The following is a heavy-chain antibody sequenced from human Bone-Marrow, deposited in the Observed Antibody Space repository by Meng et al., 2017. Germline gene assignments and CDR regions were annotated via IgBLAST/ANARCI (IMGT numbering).Heavy chain of an antibody. Sequence: ELQLVESGGGLVQPGAVLTLSCEVSGVSFSDFDIHWVRQASGKGLEWVGRIGGRRKSYAATYAAPVRGRFTISRDDSRNTAYLQMNSLKTEDSAVYYCTIYIRGHIWGQGTMVTVSS. CDR2: IGGRRKSYAA. V-gene: IGHV3-73*02. D-gene: IGHD6-19*01. CDR3: TIYIRGHI. CDR1: GVSFSDFD. J-gene: IGHJ3*02.